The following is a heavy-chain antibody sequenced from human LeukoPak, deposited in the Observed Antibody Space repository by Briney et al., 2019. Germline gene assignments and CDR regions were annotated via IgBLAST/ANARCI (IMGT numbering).Heavy chain of an antibody. CDR1: GDTLTELS. V-gene: IGHV1-24*01. CDR3: APGRRGAHLLSGHDY. CDR2: FDPEDGET. D-gene: IGHD1-26*01. Sequence: GAPVKVSCKVSGDTLTELSMHWVRQAPGKGLEWMGGFDPEDGETIYAQKFQGRVTMTEDTSTDTAYMELSSLRSEDTAVYYCAPGRRGAHLLSGHDYWGQGTLVTVSS. J-gene: IGHJ4*02.